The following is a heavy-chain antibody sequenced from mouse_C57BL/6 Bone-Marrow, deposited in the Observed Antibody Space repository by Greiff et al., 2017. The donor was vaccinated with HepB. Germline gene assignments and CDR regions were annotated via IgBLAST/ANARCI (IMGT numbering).Heavy chain of an antibody. J-gene: IGHJ1*03. Sequence: VQLQQSDAELVKPGASVKISCKVSGYTFTDYTIHWMKQRPEQGLEWIGYIYPRDGSTKYNEKFKGKATLTADKSSSTAYIQLNSLTSEDSAVYFCATDYDDVPYWYFDVWGTGTTVTVSS. CDR3: ATDYDDVPYWYFDV. D-gene: IGHD2-4*01. CDR1: GYTFTDYT. CDR2: IYPRDGST. V-gene: IGHV1-78*01.